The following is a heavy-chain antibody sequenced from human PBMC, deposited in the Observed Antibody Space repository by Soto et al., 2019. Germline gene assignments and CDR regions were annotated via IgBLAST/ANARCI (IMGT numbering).Heavy chain of an antibody. J-gene: IGHJ4*02. V-gene: IGHV1-2*02. CDR2: IGPESGAT. CDR3: GRGRSGQIVVFY. Sequence: GASVKVSCKASGYTFTGHYIHWVRQAPEQGPEWMGGIGPESGATGYAQKFQGRVTMTRDTSITTVYMELKNLSPDDTAVYYCGRGRSGQIVVFYWGQGTPVTVSS. D-gene: IGHD1-26*01. CDR1: GYTFTGHY.